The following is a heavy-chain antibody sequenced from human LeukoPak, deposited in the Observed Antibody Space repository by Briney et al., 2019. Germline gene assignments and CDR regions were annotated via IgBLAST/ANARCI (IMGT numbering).Heavy chain of an antibody. D-gene: IGHD6-13*01. CDR2: IRYDGSNK. Sequence: GGSLRLSCAASGFTFSSYGMHWVRQAPGKGLEWVAFIRYDGSNKYYADSVKGRFTISRDNSKNTLYLQMNSLRAEATAVYYCAKGMYSSSWYFDYWGQGTLVTVSS. CDR3: AKGMYSSSWYFDY. J-gene: IGHJ4*02. CDR1: GFTFSSYG. V-gene: IGHV3-30*02.